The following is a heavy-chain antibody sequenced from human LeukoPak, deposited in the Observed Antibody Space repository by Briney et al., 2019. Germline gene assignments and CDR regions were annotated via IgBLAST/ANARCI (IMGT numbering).Heavy chain of an antibody. D-gene: IGHD5-18*01. CDR1: GYSISSGYY. Sequence: SETLSLTCAVSGYSISSGYYWGWIRQPPGKGLEWIGSIYHSGSTYYNPSLKSRVTISVDTSKNQFSLKLSSVTAADAAVYYCARTAAKISHTDLFDYWGQGTLVTVSS. V-gene: IGHV4-38-2*01. CDR3: ARTAAKISHTDLFDY. J-gene: IGHJ4*02. CDR2: IYHSGST.